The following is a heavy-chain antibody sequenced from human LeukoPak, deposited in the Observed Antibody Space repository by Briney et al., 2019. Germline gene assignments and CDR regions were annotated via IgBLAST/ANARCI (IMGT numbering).Heavy chain of an antibody. CDR1: GFTFSNYW. CDR3: ARGVPAATRSAFDI. V-gene: IGHV3-74*01. CDR2: INTDGSST. D-gene: IGHD2-2*01. J-gene: IGHJ3*02. Sequence: GGSLRLSCAAFGFTFSNYWMSWVRQAPGKGLVWVSRINTDGSSTSYADSVKGRFTISRDNAKNTLYLQMNSLRAEDTAVYYCARGVPAATRSAFDIWGQGTMVTVSS.